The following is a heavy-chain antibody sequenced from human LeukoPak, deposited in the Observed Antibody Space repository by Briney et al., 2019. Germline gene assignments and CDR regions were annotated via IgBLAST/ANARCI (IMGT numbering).Heavy chain of an antibody. CDR3: ARVGSAYGSGTYAY. CDR2: ISSSSSYT. Sequence: GSLRLSCAASGFTFSDYYMSWIRQAPGKGLEWVSYISSSSSYTNYADSVKGRFTISRDNAKNSLYLQTNSLRAEDTAVYYCARVGSAYGSGTYAYWGQGTLVTVSS. D-gene: IGHD3-10*01. J-gene: IGHJ4*02. V-gene: IGHV3-11*05. CDR1: GFTFSDYY.